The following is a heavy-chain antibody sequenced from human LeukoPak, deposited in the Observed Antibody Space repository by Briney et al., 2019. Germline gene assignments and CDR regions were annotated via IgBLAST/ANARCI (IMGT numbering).Heavy chain of an antibody. Sequence: GESLKISCKGSGYSFTSYWIGWVRQMPGKGLEWMGIIYPGDSDTRYSPSFQGHVTISADKSISTAYLQWSSLKASDTAMYYCARRYYGSGSYYNWFDPWGQGTLVTVSS. CDR3: ARRYYGSGSYYNWFDP. CDR2: IYPGDSDT. J-gene: IGHJ5*02. D-gene: IGHD3-10*01. V-gene: IGHV5-51*01. CDR1: GYSFTSYW.